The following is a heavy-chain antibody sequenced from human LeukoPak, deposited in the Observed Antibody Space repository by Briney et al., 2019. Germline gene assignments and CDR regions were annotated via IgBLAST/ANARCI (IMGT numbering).Heavy chain of an antibody. CDR1: GYTFTSYG. Sequence: GASVKVSCKASGYTFTSYGISWVRQAPGQGLEWMGWINPHKGNTNYAQNFQNRVTMTTDTSTNTAYMELRSLRSDDTAVYYCARDKKFVGWHHGNSVGYWGQGTLVTVSS. CDR3: ARDKKFVGWHHGNSVGY. D-gene: IGHD4-23*01. CDR2: INPHKGNT. J-gene: IGHJ4*02. V-gene: IGHV1-18*01.